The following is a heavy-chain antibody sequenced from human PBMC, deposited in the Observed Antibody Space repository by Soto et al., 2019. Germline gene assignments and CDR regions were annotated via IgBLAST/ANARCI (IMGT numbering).Heavy chain of an antibody. CDR3: ARDSDRNYFQH. J-gene: IGHJ1*01. D-gene: IGHD3-10*01. CDR2: IRASDGDE. Sequence: EVQLLESGGTLIQPGGSLRLSCAASGFTFSSSDMSWVRQAPDKGLEWVSGIRASDGDELHADPVKGRFTISRDNSENTLFLQMNSLRVEDTAVYYCARDSDRNYFQHWGQGTLVTVSS. CDR1: GFTFSSSD. V-gene: IGHV3-23*01.